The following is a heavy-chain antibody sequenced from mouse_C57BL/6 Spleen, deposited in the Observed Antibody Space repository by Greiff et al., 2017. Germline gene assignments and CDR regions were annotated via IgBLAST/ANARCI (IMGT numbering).Heavy chain of an antibody. D-gene: IGHD1-1*01. CDR1: GYTFTSYW. J-gene: IGHJ1*03. CDR2: IYPSDSET. CDR3: ARDYGSSYGGFDV. Sequence: QVQLQQPGAELVRPGSSVKLSCKASGYTFTSYWMDWVKQRPGQGLEWIGNIYPSDSETHYNQKFKDKATLTVDKSSSTAYMQLSSLTSEDSAVYYCARDYGSSYGGFDVWGTGTTVTVSS. V-gene: IGHV1-61*01.